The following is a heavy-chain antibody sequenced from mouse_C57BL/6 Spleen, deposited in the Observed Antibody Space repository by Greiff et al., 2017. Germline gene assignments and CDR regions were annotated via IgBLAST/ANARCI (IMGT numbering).Heavy chain of an antibody. Sequence: QVQLQQSGAELVKPGASVKISCKASGYAFSSYWMNWVKQRPGKGLEWIGQIYPGDGDTNYNGKFKGKATLTADKSSSTAYMQLSSLTSEDSSVYFCARWGHITTVVEDYAMDYWGQGTSVTVSS. CDR2: IYPGDGDT. J-gene: IGHJ4*01. CDR3: ARWGHITTVVEDYAMDY. V-gene: IGHV1-80*01. D-gene: IGHD1-1*01. CDR1: GYAFSSYW.